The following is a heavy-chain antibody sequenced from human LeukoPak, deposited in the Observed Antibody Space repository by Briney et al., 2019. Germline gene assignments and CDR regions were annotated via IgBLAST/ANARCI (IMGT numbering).Heavy chain of an antibody. V-gene: IGHV4-34*01. Sequence: SETLSLTCAVYGGSFSGYYWSWIRQPPGKGLEWIGEINHSGSTNYNPSLKSRVTISVDTSKNQFSLKLSSVTAADTAVYYCARAPTLLRYFDWLSVVWGKGTTVTVSS. J-gene: IGHJ6*04. CDR1: GGSFSGYY. CDR3: ARAPTLLRYFDWLSVV. CDR2: INHSGST. D-gene: IGHD3-9*01.